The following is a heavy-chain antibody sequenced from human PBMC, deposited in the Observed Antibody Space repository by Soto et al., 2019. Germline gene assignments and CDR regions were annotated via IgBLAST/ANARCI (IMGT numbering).Heavy chain of an antibody. CDR1: GFTFSSFG. Sequence: QVQLVESGGGVVQPGRSLRLSCAASGFTFSSFGMHWVRQAPGKGLEWVAFISFDGSNKYYVDSVKGRFIISRDNSKNTLSLQMNSLKAGDTAVYYCAKDTSKYSNNWPAYYGLDVWGQGTTVTVSS. CDR2: ISFDGSNK. CDR3: AKDTSKYSNNWPAYYGLDV. V-gene: IGHV3-30*18. J-gene: IGHJ6*02. D-gene: IGHD6-13*01.